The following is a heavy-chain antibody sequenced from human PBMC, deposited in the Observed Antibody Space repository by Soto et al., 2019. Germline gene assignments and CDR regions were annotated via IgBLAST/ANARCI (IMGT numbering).Heavy chain of an antibody. CDR2: IHYNGNT. CDR1: GDSISAYS. D-gene: IGHD5-12*01. V-gene: IGHV4-59*01. Sequence: QVQLQVSGPGLVKPSETLSLTCTVSGDSISAYSWSWVRQPPGKGLEWIGNIHYNGNTKYNPSLKSRVTLSLATSKNQFSLRLISVTAADTAKYFCAREGNLGRWLQPLDFWGQGTLVTVSS. J-gene: IGHJ4*02. CDR3: AREGNLGRWLQPLDF.